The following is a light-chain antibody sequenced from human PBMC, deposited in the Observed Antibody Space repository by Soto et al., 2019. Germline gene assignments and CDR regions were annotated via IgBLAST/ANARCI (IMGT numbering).Light chain of an antibody. V-gene: IGLV8-61*01. CDR3: VLYMGSGIWV. J-gene: IGLJ2*01. CDR2: STN. Sequence: QTVVTQEPSFSVSLGGIVTLTCGLSSGSVSNNYYPSWYQQTPGQAPRTLIRSTNTRSSGVPDRFSGSILGNKAALTITGAQADDESDYYCVLYMGSGIWVFGGGTKLTVL. CDR1: SGSVSNNYY.